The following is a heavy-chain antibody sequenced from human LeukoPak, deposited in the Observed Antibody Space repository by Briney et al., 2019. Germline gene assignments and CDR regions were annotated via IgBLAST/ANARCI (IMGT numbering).Heavy chain of an antibody. V-gene: IGHV4-38-2*01. CDR2: IYHSGNT. CDR1: GYSLSNGYY. J-gene: IGHJ5*02. D-gene: IGHD2-15*01. CDR3: SISGVLYWIQT. Sequence: PSETLSLTCAVSGYSLSNGYYWGWIRQPPGKGLDWIGSIYHSGNTYYNPSPKSRVTLSLDTSNNQFSLKLSSVTAADTAVYYGSISGVLYWIQTWGQGALVSVSS.